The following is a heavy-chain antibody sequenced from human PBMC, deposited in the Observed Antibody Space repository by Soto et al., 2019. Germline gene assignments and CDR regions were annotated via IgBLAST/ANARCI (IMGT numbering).Heavy chain of an antibody. CDR2: IIPIFGTA. Sequence: ASVKVSCKASGGTFSSYAISWVRQAPGQGLEWMGGIIPIFGTANYAQKFQGRVTITADESTSTAYMELSSLRSEDTAVYYCARDENYDFWSGSWAANAFDIWGQGTMGTVS. V-gene: IGHV1-69*13. CDR3: ARDENYDFWSGSWAANAFDI. D-gene: IGHD3-3*01. CDR1: GGTFSSYA. J-gene: IGHJ3*02.